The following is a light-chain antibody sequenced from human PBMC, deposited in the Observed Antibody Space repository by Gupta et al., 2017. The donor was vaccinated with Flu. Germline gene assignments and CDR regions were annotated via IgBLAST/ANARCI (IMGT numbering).Light chain of an antibody. V-gene: IGLV5-45*03. Sequence: AVLTQPSSLSASPGASASLTCTLRSGINVGTYRIYWYQQKPGSPPQYLLRYKSDSDKQQGSGVPSRFSGSKDASANAGILLISGLQSEDEDDYYCMIWHSSAWVFGGGTKLTVL. CDR1: SGINVGTYR. CDR2: YKSDSDK. CDR3: MIWHSSAWV. J-gene: IGLJ3*02.